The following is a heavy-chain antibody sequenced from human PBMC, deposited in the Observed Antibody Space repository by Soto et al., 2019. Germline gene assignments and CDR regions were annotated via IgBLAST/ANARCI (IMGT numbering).Heavy chain of an antibody. CDR1: GLTFSDCY. CDR2: ISSSGSSI. Sequence: QVQLVESGGGLVKPGGSLRLSCAASGLTFSDCYMNWIRQAPGKGLEWVSYISSSGSSINYAGSVKGRFTISRDNAKNSLYLQRNSLRAEDTARYYWGRVRFGEWGYAMDVWGQGTTVTVSS. CDR3: GRVRFGEWGYAMDV. D-gene: IGHD3-10*01. V-gene: IGHV3-11*01. J-gene: IGHJ6*02.